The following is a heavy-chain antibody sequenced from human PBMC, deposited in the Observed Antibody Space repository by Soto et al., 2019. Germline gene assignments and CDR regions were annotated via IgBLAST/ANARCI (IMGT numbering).Heavy chain of an antibody. J-gene: IGHJ4*02. V-gene: IGHV4-59*01. CDR1: GASISSDS. CDR2: VYYRGST. D-gene: IGHD2-2*01. CDR3: GRLFCTTVSCYVNM. Sequence: SETLSLTCSVSGASISSDSWIWIRQPPGKGLQWIGYVYYRGSTNYDPSLKSRVTIAVDTSKNQLSLNLTSVTAADTAVYYCGRLFCTTVSCYVNMWGRGTLVTVSS.